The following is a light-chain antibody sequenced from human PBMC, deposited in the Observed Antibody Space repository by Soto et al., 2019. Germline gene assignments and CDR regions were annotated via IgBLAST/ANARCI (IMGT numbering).Light chain of an antibody. Sequence: ELVMTQSPATLSLSPGERATLSCRASQSVSNNLAWYQQKPGQAPRLLIYGASTRATDIPARFSGSGSGTEFTLTIRSLQSEDSAVYYCKQRDNWPRTFGQGTKVDIK. V-gene: IGKV3-15*01. CDR3: KQRDNWPRT. CDR1: QSVSNN. CDR2: GAS. J-gene: IGKJ1*01.